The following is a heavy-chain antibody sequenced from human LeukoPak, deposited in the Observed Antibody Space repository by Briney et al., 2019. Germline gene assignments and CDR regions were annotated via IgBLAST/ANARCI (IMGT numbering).Heavy chain of an antibody. CDR1: GYTFTSYG. CDR2: ISAYNGNT. Sequence: ASVKVSCKASGYTFTSYGISWVRQAPGQGLEWMGWISAYNGNTNYAQELQGRVTMTTDTSTSTAYMELRSLRSDDTAVYYCARDCSGGSCYSDFDYWGQGTLVTVSS. D-gene: IGHD2-15*01. J-gene: IGHJ4*02. CDR3: ARDCSGGSCYSDFDY. V-gene: IGHV1-18*01.